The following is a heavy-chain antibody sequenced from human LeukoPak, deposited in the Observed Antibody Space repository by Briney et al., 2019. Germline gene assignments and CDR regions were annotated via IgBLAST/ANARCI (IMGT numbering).Heavy chain of an antibody. Sequence: GGSLRLSCAASGFTFSSFGMHWVRQAPGKGLEWVSAISGSGGSTYYADSVKGRFTISRDNSKNTLYLQMNSLRAEDTAVYYCAEYYNFWSGYPDYWGQGTLVTVSS. D-gene: IGHD3-3*01. CDR3: AEYYNFWSGYPDY. CDR2: ISGSGGST. V-gene: IGHV3-23*01. J-gene: IGHJ4*02. CDR1: GFTFSSFG.